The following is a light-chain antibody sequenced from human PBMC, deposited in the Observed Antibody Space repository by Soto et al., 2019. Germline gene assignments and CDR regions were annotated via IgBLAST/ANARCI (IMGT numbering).Light chain of an antibody. V-gene: IGKV3-15*01. CDR3: QQYDDWPPT. J-gene: IGKJ1*01. CDR1: QSVSNK. Sequence: EIVMTQSPATLSVSPGERVTLSCRASQSVSNKLAWYQQKPGQAPRLLIYDASGRAGSVPARLSGSGSGTEFTLTISSLQSEDFEVYFCQQYDDWPPTSGQGTKVDIK. CDR2: DAS.